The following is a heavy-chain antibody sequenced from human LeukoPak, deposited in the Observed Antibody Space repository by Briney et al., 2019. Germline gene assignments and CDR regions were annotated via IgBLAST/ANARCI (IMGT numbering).Heavy chain of an antibody. V-gene: IGHV3-74*01. CDR2: INSDGSST. CDR3: ARAVRAYYYDSSGYYFGC. CDR1: GFTFSSYW. J-gene: IGHJ4*02. Sequence: GGSLRLSCAASGFTFSSYWMHWVRQAPGKGLVWVSRINSDGSSTSYADSVKGRFTISRDNAKNTLYLQMNSLRAEDTAVYYCARAVRAYYYDSSGYYFGCWGQGTLVTVSS. D-gene: IGHD3-22*01.